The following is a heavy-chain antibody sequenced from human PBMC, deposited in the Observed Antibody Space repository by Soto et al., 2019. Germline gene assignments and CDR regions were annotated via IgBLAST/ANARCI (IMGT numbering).Heavy chain of an antibody. CDR2: IIPIFGTA. V-gene: IGHV1-69*13. D-gene: IGHD2-2*01. Sequence: GASVKVSCKASGGTFSSYAISWVRQAPGQGLEWMGGIIPIFGTANYAQKFQGRVTITADESTSTAYMELSSLRSEDTAIYYCATDVVVLPAAIDYYYFMDVWGQGTTVTVSS. CDR1: GGTFSSYA. CDR3: ATDVVVLPAAIDYYYFMDV. J-gene: IGHJ6*03.